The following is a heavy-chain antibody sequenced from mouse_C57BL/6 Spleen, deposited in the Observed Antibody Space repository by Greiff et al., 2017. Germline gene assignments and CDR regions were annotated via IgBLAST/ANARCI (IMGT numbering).Heavy chain of an antibody. Sequence: EVQLVESGGELVKPGGSLKLSCAASGFTFSSYGMSWVRQTPDKRLEWVATISRGGSYTYYPDSVKGRFTISRDNATNTLYLQMSRLKSEDTAIYYCARHIGLYYFDDWGQGTTLTVSS. CDR1: GFTFSSYG. V-gene: IGHV5-6*01. CDR3: ARHIGLYYFDD. D-gene: IGHD2-2*01. CDR2: ISRGGSYT. J-gene: IGHJ2*01.